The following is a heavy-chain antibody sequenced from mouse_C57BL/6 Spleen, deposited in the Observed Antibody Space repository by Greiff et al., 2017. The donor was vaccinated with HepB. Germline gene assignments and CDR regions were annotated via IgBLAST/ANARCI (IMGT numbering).Heavy chain of an antibody. D-gene: IGHD3-3*01. CDR1: GYSITSGYY. CDR3: ARGGKEGYYFDY. V-gene: IGHV3-6*01. CDR2: ISYDGSN. Sequence: ESGPGLVKPSQSLSLTCSVTGYSITSGYYWNWIRQFPGNKLEWMGYISYDGSNNYNPSLKNRISITRDTSKNQFFLKLNSVTTEDTATYYCARGGKEGYYFDYWGQGTTLTVSS. J-gene: IGHJ2*01.